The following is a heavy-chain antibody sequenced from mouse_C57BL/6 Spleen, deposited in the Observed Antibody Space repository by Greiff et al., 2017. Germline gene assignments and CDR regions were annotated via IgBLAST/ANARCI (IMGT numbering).Heavy chain of an antibody. CDR2: IYPRSGNT. V-gene: IGHV1-81*01. Sequence: QVQLQQSGAELARPGASVKLSCKASGYTFTSYGISWVKQRTGQGLEWIGEIYPRSGNTYYNEKFKGKATLTADKSSSTAYMELRSLTSEDSAVYFCARDYYDYHYFDYWGQGTTLTVSS. CDR3: ARDYYDYHYFDY. D-gene: IGHD2-4*01. J-gene: IGHJ2*01. CDR1: GYTFTSYG.